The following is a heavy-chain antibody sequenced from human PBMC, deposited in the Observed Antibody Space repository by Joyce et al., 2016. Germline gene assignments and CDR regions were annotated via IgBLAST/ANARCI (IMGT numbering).Heavy chain of an antibody. CDR2: MYTDGSST. CDR3: VRGISARPGGPNWFDP. D-gene: IGHD6-6*01. V-gene: IGHV3-74*01. J-gene: IGHJ5*02. Sequence: EVQLVDSGGGLVQPGGSLRLSCAASGFSFSGYWIPWVRQAPGKGLGWVSRMYTDGSSTRVADSVKGRFTISRDNAKNTLYLQMNRLRAEDTAVYYCVRGISARPGGPNWFDPWGQGTLVTVSS. CDR1: GFSFSGYW.